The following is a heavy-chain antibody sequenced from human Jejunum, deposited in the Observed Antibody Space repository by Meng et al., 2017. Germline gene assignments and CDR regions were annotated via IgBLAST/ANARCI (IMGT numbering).Heavy chain of an antibody. CDR1: GGSISNNNW. CDR2: ISHTGRI. Sequence: QRQLQDAGPGLVKSSGTLSLTCSVSGGSISNNNWWSWVRQPPGKGLEWIGEISHTGRINYNPSLKSRVTMSLDKSKNQFSLDLTSVTGADTAVYYCARDLLDPNIAATGWFDPWGQGTLVTVSS. V-gene: IGHV4-4*02. D-gene: IGHD2/OR15-2a*01. CDR3: ARDLLDPNIAATGWFDP. J-gene: IGHJ5*02.